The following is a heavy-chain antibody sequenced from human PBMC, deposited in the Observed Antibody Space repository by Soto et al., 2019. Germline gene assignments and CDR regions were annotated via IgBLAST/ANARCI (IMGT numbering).Heavy chain of an antibody. D-gene: IGHD3-3*01. CDR1: GGSISSYY. Sequence: SETLSLTCPVAGGSISSYYWSWIRQPPGKGLEWIGYIYYSGSTNYNPSLKSRVTISVDTSKNQFSLKLSSVTAADTAVYYCARASTYYDFWSGYPTPYYYGMDVWGQGATVTVSS. CDR3: ARASTYYDFWSGYPTPYYYGMDV. V-gene: IGHV4-59*01. CDR2: IYYSGST. J-gene: IGHJ6*02.